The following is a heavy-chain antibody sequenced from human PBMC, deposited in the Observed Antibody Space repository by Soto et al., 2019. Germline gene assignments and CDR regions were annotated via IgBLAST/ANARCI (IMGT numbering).Heavy chain of an antibody. D-gene: IGHD2-15*01. Sequence: GASVKVSCKASGYTFTSYYMHWVRQAPGQGLEWMGIINPSGGSTSYAQKFQGRVTMTRDTSTSTVYMELSSLRSEDTAVYYCARGVCSGGSCYAYDAFDIWGQGTMVTVSS. CDR1: GYTFTSYY. V-gene: IGHV1-46*01. J-gene: IGHJ3*02. CDR2: INPSGGST. CDR3: ARGVCSGGSCYAYDAFDI.